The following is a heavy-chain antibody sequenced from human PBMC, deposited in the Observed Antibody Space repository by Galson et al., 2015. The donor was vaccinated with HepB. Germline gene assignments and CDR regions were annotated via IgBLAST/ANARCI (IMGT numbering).Heavy chain of an antibody. V-gene: IGHV3-21*01. J-gene: IGHJ4*02. CDR3: ARTVTGLFDY. CDR1: GFTFSSFT. Sequence: SLRLSCAASGFTFSSFTMNWVRQAPGKGLEWVSSISSRSSYIYYADSVKGRFTISRDNAKNSLYLQMNSLRAEDTAVYYCARTVTGLFDYWGQGTLFTVSS. CDR2: ISSRSSYI. D-gene: IGHD4-11*01.